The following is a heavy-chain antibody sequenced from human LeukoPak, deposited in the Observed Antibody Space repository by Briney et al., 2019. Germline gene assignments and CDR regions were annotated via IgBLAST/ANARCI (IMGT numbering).Heavy chain of an antibody. D-gene: IGHD6-19*01. CDR2: IYISGIT. Sequence: SETLSLTCTVSGGSISSGSYYWSWIRQPAGKGLEWIGRIYISGITNYNPSLKSRVTISVDTSKNQFSLNLNSVTAADTAVYYCARGPRQWLVLGWFDPWGQGTLVTVSS. CDR1: GGSISSGSYY. V-gene: IGHV4-61*02. J-gene: IGHJ5*02. CDR3: ARGPRQWLVLGWFDP.